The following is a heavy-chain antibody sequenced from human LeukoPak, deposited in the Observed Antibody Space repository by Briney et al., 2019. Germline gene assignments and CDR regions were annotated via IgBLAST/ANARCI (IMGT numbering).Heavy chain of an antibody. CDR2: ISSSSSYR. Sequence: GGSLRLSCAASGFTLSSYSMNWVRQAPGKGLEWVSSISSSSSYRYYADSVKGRFTISRDNAKNSLYLQMNSLRAEDTAVYYCARRYGSGSSKLCDAFDIWGQGTMVTVSS. D-gene: IGHD3-10*01. CDR1: GFTLSSYS. J-gene: IGHJ3*02. CDR3: ARRYGSGSSKLCDAFDI. V-gene: IGHV3-21*01.